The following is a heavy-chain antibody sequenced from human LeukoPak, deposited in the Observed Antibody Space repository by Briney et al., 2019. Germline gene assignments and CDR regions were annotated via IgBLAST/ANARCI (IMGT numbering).Heavy chain of an antibody. CDR2: ISSSSNMI. D-gene: IGHD3-10*01. Sequence: GGSLRLSCAASGFTFSSYAMHWVRQAPGKGLEWVSYISSSSNMIYYADSVKGRFTISRDNAKNSLYLQMNSLRAEDTAVYYCARDRYYYGSGTYSDAFDIWGQGTMVTVSS. J-gene: IGHJ3*02. CDR1: GFTFSSYA. V-gene: IGHV3-48*01. CDR3: ARDRYYYGSGTYSDAFDI.